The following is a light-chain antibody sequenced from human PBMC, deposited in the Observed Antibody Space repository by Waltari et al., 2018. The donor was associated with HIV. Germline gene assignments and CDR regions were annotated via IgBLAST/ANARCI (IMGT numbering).Light chain of an antibody. V-gene: IGLV1-47*01. CDR3: AAWDESLSGVL. J-gene: IGLJ3*02. Sequence: QSVLTQPPSASGAPGQRVTMSCSGRSSNIGGNYVYWYQPLPGSAPKLLISRKNNRPSGVPDRFSGSKSGTSASLAISGLRSEDEADYYCAAWDESLSGVLFGGGTKLTVL. CDR2: RKN. CDR1: SSNIGGNY.